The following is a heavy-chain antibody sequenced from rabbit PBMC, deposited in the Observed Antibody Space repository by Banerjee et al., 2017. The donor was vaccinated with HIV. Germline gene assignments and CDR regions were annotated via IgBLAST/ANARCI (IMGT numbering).Heavy chain of an antibody. CDR2: IYAGSSDYT. Sequence: QSLEESGGDLVKPGASLTLTCTASGFSFSSGYDMCWVRQAPGKGLEWIACIYAGSSDYTYYASWAKGRFTISKTSSTMVTLQMTSLTAADTATYFCARGGSSDYKAFNLWGPGTLVTVS. CDR3: ARGGSSDYKAFNL. V-gene: IGHV1S40*01. CDR1: GFSFSSGYD. D-gene: IGHD8-1*01. J-gene: IGHJ4*01.